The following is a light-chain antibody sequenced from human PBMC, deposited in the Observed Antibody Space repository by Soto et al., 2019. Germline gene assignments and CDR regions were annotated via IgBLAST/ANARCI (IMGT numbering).Light chain of an antibody. J-gene: IGLJ2*01. CDR2: SNN. CDR3: QSYDSSLSVV. V-gene: IGLV1-44*01. CDR1: SSNIGTDT. Sequence: QSVLTQPPSASGTPGQRVTISCSGSSSNIGTDTVNWYQQFPGTAPKLLIYSNNQRPSGVPDRFSGSKSGTSASLAITGLQAEDEADYYCQSYDSSLSVVFGGGTKLTVL.